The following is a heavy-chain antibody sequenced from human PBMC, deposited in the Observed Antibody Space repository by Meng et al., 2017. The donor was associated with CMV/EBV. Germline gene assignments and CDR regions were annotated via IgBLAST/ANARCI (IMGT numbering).Heavy chain of an antibody. CDR2: INPNSGGT. J-gene: IGHJ4*02. CDR1: GYTFTGYY. V-gene: IGHV1-2*02. D-gene: IGHD3-3*01. CDR3: ARDAYYDFWSGYYTGGVYYFDY. Sequence: ASVKVSCKASGYTFTGYYMHWVRQAPGQGLEWMGWINPNSGGTNYAQKFQGRVTMTRDTSISTAYMELSRLRSDDTAVYYCARDAYYDFWSGYYTGGVYYFDYWGQGTLVTVSS.